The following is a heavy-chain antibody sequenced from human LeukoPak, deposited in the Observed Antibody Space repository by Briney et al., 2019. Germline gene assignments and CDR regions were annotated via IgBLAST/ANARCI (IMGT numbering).Heavy chain of an antibody. V-gene: IGHV3-48*02. Sequence: PGGSLRLSCAASGFTFSSFSMNWVRQAPGKGLEWVSYISRGRPTIHYADSVRGRFTISRDNAKNSLYLQMNSLRDEDTAVYYCVRDPEALDYWGQGDLVTVSS. CDR3: VRDPEALDY. J-gene: IGHJ4*02. CDR2: ISRGRPTI. CDR1: GFTFSSFS.